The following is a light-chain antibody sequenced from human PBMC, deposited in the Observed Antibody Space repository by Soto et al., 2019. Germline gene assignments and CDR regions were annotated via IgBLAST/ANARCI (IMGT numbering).Light chain of an antibody. Sequence: EIVMTQSPATLSVSPGERATLSCRASHSVSTGLAWYQQKPGQAPRLLIYDASTRATGLPARFSGSGSGTDFTLTISSLQSEDLADYYCQHYTYWPLTFGGGTKVAIK. CDR3: QHYTYWPLT. CDR1: HSVSTG. J-gene: IGKJ4*01. CDR2: DAS. V-gene: IGKV3-15*01.